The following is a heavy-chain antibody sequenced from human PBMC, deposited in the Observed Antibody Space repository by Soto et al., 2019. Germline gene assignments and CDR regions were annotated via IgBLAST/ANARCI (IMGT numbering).Heavy chain of an antibody. J-gene: IGHJ4*02. CDR3: TRGRDYDFWSGYSLNDDY. Sequence: EVQLVESGGGLVKPGGSLRLSCAASGFTFSNAWMSWVRQAPGKGLEWVGRIKSKTDGGTTDYAAPVKGRFTISRDDSNNTLYLQMRSLKTEDTAVYYCTRGRDYDFWSGYSLNDDYWGQGTLVTVSS. D-gene: IGHD3-3*01. CDR1: GFTFSNAW. CDR2: IKSKTDGGTT. V-gene: IGHV3-15*01.